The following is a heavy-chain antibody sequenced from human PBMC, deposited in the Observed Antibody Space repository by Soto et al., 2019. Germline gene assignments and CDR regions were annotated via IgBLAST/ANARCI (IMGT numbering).Heavy chain of an antibody. J-gene: IGHJ4*02. D-gene: IGHD4-4*01. CDR3: ARGDYRVLEF. V-gene: IGHV5-51*01. CDR2: IYPGDSDT. CDR1: GFSFASSW. Sequence: GESLKISCKDSGFSFASSWIGWVRQMPGKGLEWMGVIYPGDSDTRYSPSFQGQVTISADKSISTAYLQWSSLKDSDTAMYYCARGDYRVLEFWGQGTLVTVSS.